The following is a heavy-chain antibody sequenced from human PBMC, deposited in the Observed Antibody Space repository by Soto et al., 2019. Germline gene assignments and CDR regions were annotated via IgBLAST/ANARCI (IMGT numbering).Heavy chain of an antibody. CDR1: GYPLTDFY. J-gene: IGHJ2*01. D-gene: IGHD6-25*01. CDR3: AREGGAAPGARREWYLDL. Sequence: QVQLVQSGAEVKKPGASVTVSCKTSGYPLTDFYIHWVRQAPGQGLEWMAWINPHTGDTNTALKFQGRVTMTGDTPINTAFMELTRLSSDDTAVYYCAREGGAAPGARREWYLDLWGRGTLVSVSS. V-gene: IGHV1-2*02. CDR2: INPHTGDT.